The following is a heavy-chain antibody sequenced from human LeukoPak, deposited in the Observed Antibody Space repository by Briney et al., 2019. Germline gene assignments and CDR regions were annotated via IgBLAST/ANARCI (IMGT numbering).Heavy chain of an antibody. J-gene: IGHJ4*02. CDR2: ISGSSGLT. V-gene: IGHV3-23*01. Sequence: PGGSLRLSCAASGFTFSNYAMSWVRQAPGRGLEWVSAISGSSGLTYYADSVKGRFTISRDDSKNTLYLQMNSLRAEDTAVYYCASTGSSGWYFAVWGQYYFDYWGQGTLVTVSS. D-gene: IGHD6-19*01. CDR1: GFTFSNYA. CDR3: ASTGSSGWYFAVWGQYYFDY.